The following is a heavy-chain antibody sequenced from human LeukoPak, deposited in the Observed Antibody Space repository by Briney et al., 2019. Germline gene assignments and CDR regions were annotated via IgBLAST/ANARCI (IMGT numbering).Heavy chain of an antibody. J-gene: IGHJ4*02. CDR1: GFTFSSYG. CDR2: IWYDGSHK. CDR3: AKELTTERTPGVDS. Sequence: GRSLRLSCAASGFTFSSYGMHWVRQAPGKGLEWVAVIWYDGSHKYYADSVKGRFTISRDNSKNTLYLQVNSLRAEDTAVYFCAKELTTERTPGVDSWGQGTLVTVSS. D-gene: IGHD4-17*01. V-gene: IGHV3-33*06.